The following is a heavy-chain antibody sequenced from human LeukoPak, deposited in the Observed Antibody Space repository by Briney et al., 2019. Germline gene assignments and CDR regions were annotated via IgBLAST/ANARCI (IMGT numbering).Heavy chain of an antibody. CDR3: AKDIRGIDAFDI. J-gene: IGHJ3*02. CDR1: GFTFSNAW. Sequence: GGSLCLSCAASGFTFSNAWMSWVRQAPGKGLGWVSAISGSGGTTYYADSVKGRFTNSRDNSKNTLYLQMNSLRAEDTAVYYCAKDIRGIDAFDIWGPGKTVNVSS. D-gene: IGHD3-10*01. V-gene: IGHV3-23*01. CDR2: ISGSGGTT.